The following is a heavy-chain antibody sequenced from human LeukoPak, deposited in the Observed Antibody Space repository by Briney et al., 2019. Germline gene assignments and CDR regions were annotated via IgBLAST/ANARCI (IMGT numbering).Heavy chain of an antibody. CDR3: ARWRGAHFDY. Sequence: SETLSLTCAVSGYSISSGYYWGWIRQPPGKGLEWIGSIYHSGSTYYNPSLKSRVTISVDTSKNQFSLKLSSVTAADTAVYYCARWRGAHFDYWGQGTLVTVSS. CDR1: GYSISSGYY. J-gene: IGHJ4*02. V-gene: IGHV4-38-2*01. CDR2: IYHSGST. D-gene: IGHD3-10*01.